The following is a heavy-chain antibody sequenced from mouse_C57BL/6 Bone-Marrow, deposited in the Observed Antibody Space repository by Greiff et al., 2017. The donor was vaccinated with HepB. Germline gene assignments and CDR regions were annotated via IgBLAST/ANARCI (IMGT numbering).Heavy chain of an antibody. CDR1: GYAFTNYL. V-gene: IGHV1-54*01. CDR3: ARFGYYAMDY. J-gene: IGHJ4*01. CDR2: INPGSGGT. Sequence: QVQLKQSGDELVRPGTSVKVSCKASGYAFTNYLIEWVKQRPGQGLEWIGVINPGSGGTNYNEKFKGKATLTADKSSSTAYMQLSSLTSEDSAVYFCARFGYYAMDYWGQGTSVTVSS.